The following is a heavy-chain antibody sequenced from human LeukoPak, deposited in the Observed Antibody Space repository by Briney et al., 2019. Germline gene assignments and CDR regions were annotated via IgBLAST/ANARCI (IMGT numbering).Heavy chain of an antibody. Sequence: ASVKVSCKASGYTFTSYGISWVRQAPGQGLEWMGWISAYNGNTNYAQKVQGRVTMTTDTPTTTAYMELRSLRSDDTAVYYCARGPIIDIAIIPAADEYYYMDVWGKGTTVTVSS. V-gene: IGHV1-18*01. CDR1: GYTFTSYG. D-gene: IGHD2-2*01. CDR2: ISAYNGNT. CDR3: ARGPIIDIAIIPAADEYYYMDV. J-gene: IGHJ6*03.